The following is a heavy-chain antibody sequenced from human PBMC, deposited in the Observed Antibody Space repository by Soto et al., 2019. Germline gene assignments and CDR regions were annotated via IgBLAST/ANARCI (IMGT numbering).Heavy chain of an antibody. CDR3: ARHSSLDAFDI. Sequence: GASVKVSCKASGYTLTNYGFTWVRQAPGQGLEWMGWISAYNGNTNIAQRFQGRVTLTKDTSTSTGYMELKSLRSDDTAVYYCARHSSLDAFDIWGQGTLVTVSS. J-gene: IGHJ3*02. CDR2: ISAYNGNT. V-gene: IGHV1-18*04. CDR1: GYTLTNYG. D-gene: IGHD6-13*01.